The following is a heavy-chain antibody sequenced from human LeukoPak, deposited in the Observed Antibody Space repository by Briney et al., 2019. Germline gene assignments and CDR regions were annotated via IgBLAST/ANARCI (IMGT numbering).Heavy chain of an antibody. V-gene: IGHV1-24*01. CDR1: GYTLTELS. CDR3: ATSVITTDAFDI. CDR2: FDPEGGET. J-gene: IGHJ3*02. D-gene: IGHD3-22*01. Sequence: ASVKVSCKVSGYTLTELSMHWVRQAPGKGLEWMGGFDPEGGETIYAQKFQGRVTMTEDTSTDTAYMELSSLRSEDAAVYYCATSVITTDAFDIWGQGTMVTVSS.